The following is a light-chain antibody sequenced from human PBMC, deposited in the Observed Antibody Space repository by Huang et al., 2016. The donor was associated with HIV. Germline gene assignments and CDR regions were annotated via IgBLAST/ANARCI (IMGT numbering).Light chain of an antibody. CDR1: QSLAYSDGNTS. V-gene: IGKV2-30*01. CDR2: KVS. CDR3: MQGTHWPYT. J-gene: IGKJ2*01. Sequence: DVVMTQSPLSLPVTLGQPASISCRSSQSLAYSDGNTSLNWFQQRPGQSPRRLIYKVSNRDSGVPDRFSGSGSGSDFTLKISKVEAEDVGVYYCMQGTHWPYTFGQGTKLEIK.